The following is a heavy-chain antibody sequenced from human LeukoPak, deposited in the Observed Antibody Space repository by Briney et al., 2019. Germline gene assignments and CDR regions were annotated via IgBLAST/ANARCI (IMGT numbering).Heavy chain of an antibody. CDR3: ARWYCSGGSCYGDHFDY. J-gene: IGHJ4*02. CDR2: INPSGGST. D-gene: IGHD2-15*01. V-gene: IGHV1-46*01. Sequence: GASVKVSCKASGYTFTSYYMHWVRQAPGQGLEWMGIINPSGGSTSYAQKFQGRVTMTRDTSISTAYMELSRLRSDDTAVYYCARWYCSGGSCYGDHFDYWGQGTLVTVSS. CDR1: GYTFTSYY.